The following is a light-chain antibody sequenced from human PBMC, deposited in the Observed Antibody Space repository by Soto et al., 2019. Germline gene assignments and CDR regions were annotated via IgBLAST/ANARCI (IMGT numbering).Light chain of an antibody. J-gene: IGKJ2*01. CDR2: AAS. CDR3: QQSYTSLQT. CDR1: QGISSY. V-gene: IGKV1-39*01. Sequence: DIQMTQSPSSLSASVGDRVTITCRASQGISSYLNWYQQKPGKAPKLLIYAASSLQSGVPSRFSGSGSGTDFTLTISSLQPEDFGTYYCQQSYTSLQTFGQGTKVDIK.